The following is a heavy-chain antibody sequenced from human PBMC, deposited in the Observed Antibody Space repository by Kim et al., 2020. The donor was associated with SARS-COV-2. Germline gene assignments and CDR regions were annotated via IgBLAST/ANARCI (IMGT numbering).Heavy chain of an antibody. CDR3: ARGGANYRQAVDY. J-gene: IGHJ4*02. Sequence: ASVKVSCKASGYSFTGYYIHWVRQAPGEGLEWMGWINPNSGVTNYAQKFQGMVTMTRDTSMSTAHMELNRLKSDDRALYYCARGGANYRQAVDYWGQGTLVTVSS. D-gene: IGHD3-10*01. CDR2: INPNSGVT. CDR1: GYSFTGYY. V-gene: IGHV1-2*02.